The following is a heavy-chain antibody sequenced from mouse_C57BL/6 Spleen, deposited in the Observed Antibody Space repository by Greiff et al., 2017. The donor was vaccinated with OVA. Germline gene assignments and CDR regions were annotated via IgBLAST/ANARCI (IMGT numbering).Heavy chain of an antibody. V-gene: IGHV1-9*01. D-gene: IGHD4-1*02. CDR1: GYTFTGYW. CDR3: ASGPNWARFAY. J-gene: IGHJ3*01. Sequence: QVQLQQSGAELMKPGASVKLSCKATGYTFTGYWIEWVKQRPGHGLEWIGEILPGSGSTNYNEKFKGKATFTADTSSNTAYMRLSSLTTEDSAIYYCASGPNWARFAYWGQGTLVTVSA. CDR2: ILPGSGST.